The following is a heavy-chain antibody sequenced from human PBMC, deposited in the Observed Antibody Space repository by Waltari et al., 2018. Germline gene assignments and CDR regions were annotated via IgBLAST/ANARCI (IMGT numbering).Heavy chain of an antibody. CDR3: AKTSGGDYYYYYYMDV. CDR1: GFTFSSYS. Sequence: EVQLVESGGGLVKPGGSLRLSCAASGFTFSSYSMNWVRQAPGKGLEWVSAISGSGGSTYYADSVKGRFTISRDNSKNTLYLQMNSLRAEDTAVYYCAKTSGGDYYYYYYMDVWGKGTTVTVSS. V-gene: IGHV3-23*04. CDR2: ISGSGGST. J-gene: IGHJ6*03. D-gene: IGHD3-10*01.